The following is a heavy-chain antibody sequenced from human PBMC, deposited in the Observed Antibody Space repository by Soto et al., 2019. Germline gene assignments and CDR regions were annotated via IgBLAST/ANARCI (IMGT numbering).Heavy chain of an antibody. V-gene: IGHV3-9*01. J-gene: IGHJ4*02. Sequence: GGSPRLSCAASGFTFDDYAMHWVRQAPGKGLEWVSGISWNSGSIGYADSVKGRFTISRDNAKNSLYLQMNSLRAEDTALYYCAKDIGDSSSGGNPKTFSIYYFDYWGQGTLVTVSS. CDR3: AKDIGDSSSGGNPKTFSIYYFDY. CDR2: ISWNSGSI. CDR1: GFTFDDYA. D-gene: IGHD6-6*01.